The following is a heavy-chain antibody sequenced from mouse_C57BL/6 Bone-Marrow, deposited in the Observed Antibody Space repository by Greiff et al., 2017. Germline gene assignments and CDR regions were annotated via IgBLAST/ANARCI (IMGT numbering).Heavy chain of an antibody. Sequence: VQLKESGAELVRPGASVKLSCTASGFNIKDDYMHWVKQRPEQGLEWIGWIDPENGDTEYASKFQGKATITADTSSNTAYLQLSSLTSEDTAVYYCTTRDYYGSSLAWFAYWGQGTLVTVSA. D-gene: IGHD1-1*01. V-gene: IGHV14-4*01. J-gene: IGHJ3*01. CDR3: TTRDYYGSSLAWFAY. CDR2: IDPENGDT. CDR1: GFNIKDDY.